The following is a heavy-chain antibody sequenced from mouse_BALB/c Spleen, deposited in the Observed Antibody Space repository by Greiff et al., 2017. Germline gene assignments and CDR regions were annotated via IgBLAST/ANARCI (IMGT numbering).Heavy chain of an antibody. CDR3: ARGGTLWFAY. D-gene: IGHD3-3*01. V-gene: IGHV1-69*02. J-gene: IGHJ3*01. CDR2: IDPSDSET. CDR1: GYTFTSYW. Sequence: QVQLQQPGAELVKPGAPVKLSCKASGYTFTSYWMNWVKQRPGRGLEWIGRIDPSDSETHSNQKFKDKATLTVDKSSSTAYIQLSSRTSEDSAVYYCARGGTLWFAYWGQGTLVTVSA.